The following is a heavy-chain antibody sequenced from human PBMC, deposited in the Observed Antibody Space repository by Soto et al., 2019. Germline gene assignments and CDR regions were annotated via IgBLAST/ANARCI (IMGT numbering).Heavy chain of an antibody. CDR2: IYHSGST. V-gene: IGHV4-30-2*01. CDR3: ATVFLLVATPGHRGPFQNCFDP. CDR1: GGSISSGGYS. D-gene: IGHD1-26*01. Sequence: PSETLSLTCTVSGGSISSGGYSWSWIRQPPGKGLEWIGYIYHSGSTYYNPSLKSRVTISVDTSKNQFSLKLSSVTAADTAVYDCATVFLLVATPGHRGPFQNCFDPWGQGTLVTVSS. J-gene: IGHJ5*02.